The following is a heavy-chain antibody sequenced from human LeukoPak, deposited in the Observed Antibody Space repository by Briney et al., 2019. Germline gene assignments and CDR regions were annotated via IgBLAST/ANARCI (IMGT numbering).Heavy chain of an antibody. J-gene: IGHJ5*02. CDR3: ARDPRGYYGAGIKTWFDP. D-gene: IGHD3-10*01. V-gene: IGHV3-30*19. CDR1: GFTFSSYG. Sequence: GGSLRLSCAASGFTFSSYGMHWVRQAPGKGLEWVAVISYDGSNKNYADSVKGRFTISRDNSKNTLYLQMNSLRAEDTALYYCARDPRGYYGAGIKTWFDPWGQGTLVTVSS. CDR2: ISYDGSNK.